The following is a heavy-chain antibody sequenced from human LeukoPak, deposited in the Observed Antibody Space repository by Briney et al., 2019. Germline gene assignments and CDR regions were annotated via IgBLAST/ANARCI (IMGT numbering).Heavy chain of an antibody. CDR1: GFSFSSYW. V-gene: IGHV3-74*03. D-gene: IGHD2/OR15-2a*01. J-gene: IGHJ4*02. Sequence: GGSLGLSCAASGFSFSSYWMHWVRQAPGKGLVWVARISPDGSSALSADSVRGRFTISRDNADNTLYLQLNSLRAEDTAVYYCARVSFCPRCHFDYWGQGTLVTVSS. CDR2: ISPDGSSA. CDR3: ARVSFCPRCHFDY.